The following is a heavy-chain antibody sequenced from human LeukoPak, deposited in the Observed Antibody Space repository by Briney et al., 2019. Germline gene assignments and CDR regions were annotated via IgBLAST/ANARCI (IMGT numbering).Heavy chain of an antibody. Sequence: SETLSLTCAVYGGSFSGYYWSWIRQPLGKGLEWIGEINHSGSTNYNPSLKSRVTISVDTSKNQFSLKLSSVTAADTAVYYCARGPWGRGVPQAFDYWGQGTLVTVSS. CDR1: GGSFSGYY. J-gene: IGHJ4*02. CDR2: INHSGST. V-gene: IGHV4-34*01. CDR3: ARGPWGRGVPQAFDY. D-gene: IGHD3-10*01.